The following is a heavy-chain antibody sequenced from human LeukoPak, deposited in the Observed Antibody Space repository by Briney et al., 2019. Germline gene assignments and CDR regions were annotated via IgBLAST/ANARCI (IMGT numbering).Heavy chain of an antibody. D-gene: IGHD3-9*01. Sequence: GGSLRLSCVASGFTFSSYWMHWVRQGPRKGLVWVSRINGDGRNINYADSVRGRFTISRDNAKNTLYLQMNTLRVEDTAVYYCTRDLMDYDVSTGLHHYYMDVWGQGTTVTVSS. CDR2: INGDGRNI. CDR3: TRDLMDYDVSTGLHHYYMDV. J-gene: IGHJ6*02. V-gene: IGHV3-74*01. CDR1: GFTFSSYW.